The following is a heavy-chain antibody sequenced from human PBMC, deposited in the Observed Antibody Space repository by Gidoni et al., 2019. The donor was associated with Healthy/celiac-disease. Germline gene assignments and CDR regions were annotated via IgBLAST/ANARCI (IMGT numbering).Heavy chain of an antibody. CDR3: ARDQGGAFDI. J-gene: IGHJ3*02. CDR2: ISSSSSYI. V-gene: IGHV3-21*01. D-gene: IGHD1-26*01. CDR1: GFTFSSYS. Sequence: EVQLVESGGGLVKPGGSLRLSCAAAGFTFSSYSMNWVRQAPGKGLEWVSSISSSSSYIYYADSVKGRFTISRDNAKNSLYLQMNSLRAEDTAVYYCARDQGGAFDIWGQGTMVTVSS.